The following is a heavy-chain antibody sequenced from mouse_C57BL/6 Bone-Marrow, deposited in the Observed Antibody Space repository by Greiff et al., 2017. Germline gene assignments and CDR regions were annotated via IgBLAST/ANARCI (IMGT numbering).Heavy chain of an antibody. CDR1: GYTFTSYW. Sequence: VQLQQPGAELVKPGASVKLSCKASGYTFTSYWMQWVKQRPGQGLEWIGEIAPSDSYTNYTQKFTGKSTLTVDTSSSTAYMQLSSLTSEDSAVYYCASDIDYLGYFDVWGTGTTVTVSS. D-gene: IGHD2-4*01. CDR2: IAPSDSYT. J-gene: IGHJ1*03. CDR3: ASDIDYLGYFDV. V-gene: IGHV1-50*01.